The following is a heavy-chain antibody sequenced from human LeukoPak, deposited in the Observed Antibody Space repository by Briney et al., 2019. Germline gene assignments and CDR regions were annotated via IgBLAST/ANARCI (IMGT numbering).Heavy chain of an antibody. CDR3: ARQDPRVAPAVY. V-gene: IGHV5-51*01. Sequence: GESLKISCQGSGYNFADYWIVWVRQMPGKGLECMGIIYPSNSDTRYSPSFQGQVTISADKSIGTAYLQWSSLKASDTAMYYCARQDPRVAPAVYWGQGTLVTVSS. J-gene: IGHJ4*02. CDR1: GYNFADYW. D-gene: IGHD2-2*01. CDR2: IYPSNSDT.